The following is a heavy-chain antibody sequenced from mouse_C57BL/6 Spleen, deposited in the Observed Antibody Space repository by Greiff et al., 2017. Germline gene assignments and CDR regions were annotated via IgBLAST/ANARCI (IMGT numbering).Heavy chain of an antibody. CDR1: GYTFTDYY. CDR2: INPYNGGT. V-gene: IGHV1-19*01. Sequence: EVQLQQSGPVLVKPGASVKMSCKASGYTFTDYYMNWVKQSPGKSLEWIGVINPYNGGTSYNQKFKGKATLTVDKSSSTAYMELNSLTSEDSAVYYCARSGSNWYFDVWGTGTTVTVSS. J-gene: IGHJ1*03. CDR3: ARSGSNWYFDV. D-gene: IGHD3-1*01.